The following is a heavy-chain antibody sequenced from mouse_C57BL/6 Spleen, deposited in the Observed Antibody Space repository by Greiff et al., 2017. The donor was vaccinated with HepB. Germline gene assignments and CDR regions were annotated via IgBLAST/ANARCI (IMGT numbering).Heavy chain of an antibody. Sequence: QVQLQQPGAELARPGASVTLSCKASGYTFTSYGISWVKQSTGQGLAWIGVIYPRSGTTYSNEQFKGKATLTADKSSSTAYMGLRSLTSEESTVYFCGRAEYGGAVDDRGQGTSVTVAA. J-gene: IGHJ4*01. CDR3: GRAEYGGAVDD. CDR2: IYPRSGTT. CDR1: GYTFTSYG. V-gene: IGHV1-81*01. D-gene: IGHD1-2*01.